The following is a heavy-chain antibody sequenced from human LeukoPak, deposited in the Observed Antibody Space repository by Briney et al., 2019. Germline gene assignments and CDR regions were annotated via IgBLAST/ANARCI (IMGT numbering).Heavy chain of an antibody. Sequence: SETLSPTCAVYGGSFSDYYCSWIRQPPGKGLEWVGEINHGGSTNYSPSLKSRVTLSADTSKKQCSLKLSSVTAADTAVYYCAYSSAFQQHCGQGTLVTVSS. D-gene: IGHD3-22*01. CDR1: GGSFSDYY. J-gene: IGHJ1*01. CDR3: AYSSAFQQH. V-gene: IGHV4-34*01. CDR2: INHGGST.